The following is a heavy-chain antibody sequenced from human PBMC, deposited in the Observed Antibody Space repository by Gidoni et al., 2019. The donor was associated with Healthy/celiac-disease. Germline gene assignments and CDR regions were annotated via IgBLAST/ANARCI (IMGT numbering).Heavy chain of an antibody. D-gene: IGHD3-22*01. V-gene: IGHV4-59*01. CDR2: IYYSGST. Sequence: QVQLQESGPGLVKPSETLSLTCTVSGGPISSYYWSWIRQPPGKGLEWIGYIYYSGSTNYNPSLKSRVTISVDTSKNQFSLKLSSVTAADTAVYYCARVYYDSSGSFIQPPDAFDIWGQGTMVTVSS. J-gene: IGHJ3*02. CDR1: GGPISSYY. CDR3: ARVYYDSSGSFIQPPDAFDI.